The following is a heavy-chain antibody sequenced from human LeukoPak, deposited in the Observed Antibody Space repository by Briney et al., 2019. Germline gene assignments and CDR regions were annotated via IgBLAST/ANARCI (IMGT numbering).Heavy chain of an antibody. V-gene: IGHV1-8*01. CDR1: GYTFTSFD. CDR2: MNPNSGNT. CDR3: ARGRPPNYYGSGSYLLGFDP. J-gene: IGHJ5*02. D-gene: IGHD3-10*01. Sequence: GASVKVSCKASGYTFTSFDINWVRQATGQGGEGMGWMNPNSGNTGYAQKFQGRVTMTRNTSISTAYMELSSLRSEDTAVYYCARGRPPNYYGSGSYLLGFDPWGQGTLVTVSS.